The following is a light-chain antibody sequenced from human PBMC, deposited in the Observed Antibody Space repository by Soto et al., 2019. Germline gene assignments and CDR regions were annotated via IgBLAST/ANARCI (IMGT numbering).Light chain of an antibody. CDR1: SSDVGGYNY. J-gene: IGLJ3*02. Sequence: QSALTQSASVSGSPGQSITISCTGTSSDVGGYNYVSWYQQHPGKAPKLITYDVSNRPSGVSTRFSGSKSGNTASLTISGLQAEDEADYSCSSYTSTNSWVFGGGTKLTVL. V-gene: IGLV2-14*01. CDR2: DVS. CDR3: SSYTSTNSWV.